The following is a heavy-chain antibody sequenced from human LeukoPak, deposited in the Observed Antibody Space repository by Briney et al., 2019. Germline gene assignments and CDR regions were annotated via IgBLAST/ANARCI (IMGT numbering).Heavy chain of an antibody. D-gene: IGHD1-26*01. CDR1: GFTFSSYA. CDR2: ISGSGGNT. J-gene: IGHJ4*02. CDR3: AKCGALGAIGGLDS. Sequence: GGSLRLSCAASGFTFSSYAMSWVRQAPGKGLEWVSTISGSGGNTYYADSVKGRFTISRDNSKNTLYLEMNSLRAEDTAVYFCAKCGALGAIGGLDSWGQGTLVTVSS. V-gene: IGHV3-23*01.